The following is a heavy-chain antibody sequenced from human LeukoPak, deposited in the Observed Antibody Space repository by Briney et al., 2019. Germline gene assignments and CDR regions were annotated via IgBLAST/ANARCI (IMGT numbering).Heavy chain of an antibody. V-gene: IGHV3-7*01. CDR1: GFTFSLYS. Sequence: GGSLRLSCAASGFTFSLYSMSWVRQAPGKGLEWVAFILRDAGAKDYVDSVKGRFTISRDNAKNSLYLQMNSLRAEDTAVYYCAELGITMIGGVWGKGTTVTISS. D-gene: IGHD3-10*02. CDR2: ILRDAGAK. J-gene: IGHJ6*04. CDR3: AELGITMIGGV.